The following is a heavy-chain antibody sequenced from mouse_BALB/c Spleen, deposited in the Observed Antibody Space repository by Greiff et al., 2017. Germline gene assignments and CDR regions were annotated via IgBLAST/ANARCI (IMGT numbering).Heavy chain of an antibody. J-gene: IGHJ4*01. CDR2: ISSGGSYT. Sequence: EVKLVESGGGLVKPGGSLKLSCAASGFTFSSYAMSWVRQTPEKRLEWVATISSGGSYTYYPDSVKGRFTISRDNAKNTLYLQMSSLRSEDTAMYYCARTGNYYAMDYWGQGTSVTVSS. D-gene: IGHD2-1*01. CDR1: GFTFSSYA. V-gene: IGHV5-9-3*01. CDR3: ARTGNYYAMDY.